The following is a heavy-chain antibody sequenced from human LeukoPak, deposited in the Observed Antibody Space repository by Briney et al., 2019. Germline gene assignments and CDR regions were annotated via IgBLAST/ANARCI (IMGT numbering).Heavy chain of an antibody. CDR2: ISSSSSYI. CDR1: GFTFSSYS. Sequence: MPGGSLRLSCAASGFTFSSYSMNWVRQAPGKGLEWVSSISSSSSYIYYADSVKGRFTISRDNAKNTLYLQMNSLRAEDTAVYNCAKDLKWLPETNFDYWGQGTLVTVSS. CDR3: AKDLKWLPETNFDY. D-gene: IGHD5-12*01. V-gene: IGHV3-21*04. J-gene: IGHJ4*02.